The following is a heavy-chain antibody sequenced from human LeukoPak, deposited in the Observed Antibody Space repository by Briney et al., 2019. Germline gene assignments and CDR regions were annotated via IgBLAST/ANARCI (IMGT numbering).Heavy chain of an antibody. CDR1: GFTFRSYN. CDR2: ISGRSSST. D-gene: IGHD4-17*01. J-gene: IGHJ4*02. Sequence: GGSLRLSCAASGFTFRSYNMNWVRQAPGKGLEWVSCISGRSSSTYYANSVRGRFTISRDNTKNSLFLQMNSLGAEDTAVYYCARGDDYGDRYYFDYWGQGTLVTVPS. CDR3: ARGDDYGDRYYFDY. V-gene: IGHV3-21*06.